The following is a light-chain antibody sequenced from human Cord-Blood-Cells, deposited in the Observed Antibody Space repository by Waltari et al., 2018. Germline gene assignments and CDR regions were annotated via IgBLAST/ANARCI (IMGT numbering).Light chain of an antibody. CDR1: QRVSSSY. CDR2: GSS. V-gene: IGKV3-20*01. CDR3: QQYGSSPPYT. Sequence: EIVLTLSPGTLSLSPGERATLSCRASQRVSSSYLAWYQQKPGQAPRLLIYGSSTRATGIPDRFSGSGSGTDFTLTISRLEPEDFAVYYCQQYGSSPPYTFGQGTKLEIK. J-gene: IGKJ2*01.